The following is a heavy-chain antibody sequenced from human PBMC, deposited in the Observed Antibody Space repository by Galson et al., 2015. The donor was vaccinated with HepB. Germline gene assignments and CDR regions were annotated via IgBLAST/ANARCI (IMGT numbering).Heavy chain of an antibody. CDR2: IIPNIGVV. V-gene: IGHV1-69*10. Sequence: SVKVSCKASGATLNGYSFSWVRQAPGQGLEWMGGIIPNIGVVSYAPSFQGRLTITADERTGTAYMDLKGLRSDDTAVYYCAMEDSALPGAWHLDYWGQGTHVTVSS. J-gene: IGHJ4*01. CDR3: AMEDSALPGAWHLDY. D-gene: IGHD3-10*01. CDR1: GATLNGYS.